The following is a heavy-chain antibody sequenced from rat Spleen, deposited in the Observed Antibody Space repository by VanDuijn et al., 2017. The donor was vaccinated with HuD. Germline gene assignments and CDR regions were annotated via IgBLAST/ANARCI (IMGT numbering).Heavy chain of an antibody. D-gene: IGHD1-6*01. J-gene: IGHJ2*01. CDR2: INYDATST. CDR3: STAGSFTDYYFAGGFDY. CDR1: GFTFSNYG. Sequence: EVQLVESGGGLVQPGRSLKVSCEASGFTFSNYGMAWVRQAPTKGLEWVATINYDATSTHYRDSVKGRFTISRDNAKSTLYLQMDSLRSEDTATYYCSTAGSFTDYYFAGGFDYWGQGVMVTVSS. V-gene: IGHV5-29*01.